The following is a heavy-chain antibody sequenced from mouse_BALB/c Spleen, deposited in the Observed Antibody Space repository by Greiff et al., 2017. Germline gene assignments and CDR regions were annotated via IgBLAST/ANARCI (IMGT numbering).Heavy chain of an antibody. Sequence: DVKLVESGGGLVQPGGSRKLSCAASGFTFSSFGMHWVRQAPEKRLEWVAEISSGGSYTYYPDTVTGRFTISRDNAKNTLYLEMSSLRSEDTAMYYCARRHDYYAMDYWGQGTSVTVSS. CDR1: GFTFSSFG. CDR3: ARRHDYYAMDY. J-gene: IGHJ4*01. CDR2: ISSGGSYT. D-gene: IGHD2-12*01. V-gene: IGHV5-9-4*01.